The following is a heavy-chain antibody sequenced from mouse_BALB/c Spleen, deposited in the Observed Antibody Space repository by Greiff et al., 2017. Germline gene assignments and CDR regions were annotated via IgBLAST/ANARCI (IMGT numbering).Heavy chain of an antibody. Sequence: VQLQQSGPGLVQPSQSLSITCTVSGFSLTSYGVHWVRQSPGKGLEWLGVIWSGGSTDYNAAFISRLSISKDNSKSQVFFKMNSLQANDTAIYYCARIYDGYDGAYWGQGTLVTVSA. V-gene: IGHV2-2*02. D-gene: IGHD2-3*01. CDR1: GFSLTSYG. J-gene: IGHJ3*01. CDR2: IWSGGST. CDR3: ARIYDGYDGAY.